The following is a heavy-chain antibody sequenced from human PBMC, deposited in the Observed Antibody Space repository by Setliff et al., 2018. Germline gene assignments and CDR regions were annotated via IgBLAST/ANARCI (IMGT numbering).Heavy chain of an antibody. Sequence: SETLSLTCAVYGGSFSGHYWSWIRQPPGKGLEWIGEINHSGSTNYNPSLKSRVTISVDTSKNQFSLKLSSVTAADTAVYYCAREGEVDAFDIWGQGTMVTVSS. CDR3: AREGEVDAFDI. D-gene: IGHD2-21*01. CDR2: INHSGST. CDR1: GGSFSGHY. J-gene: IGHJ3*02. V-gene: IGHV4-34*01.